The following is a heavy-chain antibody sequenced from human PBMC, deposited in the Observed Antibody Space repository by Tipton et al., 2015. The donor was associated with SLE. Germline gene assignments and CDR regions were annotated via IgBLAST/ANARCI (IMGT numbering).Heavy chain of an antibody. CDR3: ARDIDAADDAFDI. Sequence: GSLRLSCAAPGFTVSSNYMSWVRQAPGKGLEWVSVIYSGGSTYYADSVKGRFTISRDNSKNTLYLQMNSLRAEDTAAYYCARDIDAADDAFDIWDQGTMVTVSS. CDR2: IYSGGST. D-gene: IGHD6-25*01. CDR1: GFTVSSNY. V-gene: IGHV3-53*01. J-gene: IGHJ3*02.